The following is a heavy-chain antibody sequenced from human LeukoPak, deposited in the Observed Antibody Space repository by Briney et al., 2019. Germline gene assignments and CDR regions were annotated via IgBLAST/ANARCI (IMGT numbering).Heavy chain of an antibody. D-gene: IGHD6-19*01. CDR3: ASESYSSGWYDY. CDR1: GYSISSGYY. Sequence: SETLSLTCAVSGYSISSGYYWGWIRQPPGKGLEWIGSIYHSGSTYYNPYLKSRVTISVDTSKNQFSLKLSSVTAADTAVYYCASESYSSGWYDYWGQGTLVTVSS. V-gene: IGHV4-38-2*01. CDR2: IYHSGST. J-gene: IGHJ4*02.